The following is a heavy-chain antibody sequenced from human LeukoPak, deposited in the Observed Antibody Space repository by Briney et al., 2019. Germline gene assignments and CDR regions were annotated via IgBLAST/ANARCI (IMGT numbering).Heavy chain of an antibody. D-gene: IGHD5-12*01. J-gene: IGHJ5*02. CDR3: ARDAGNSGYGCDL. CDR1: GFTFSQYS. CDR2: LRYTGET. Sequence: GGSLRLSCAASGFTFSQYSINWVRQAPGKGLEWVSHLRYTGETFYADSVKGRFTISRNNVRNSLYLQMNSLRAEDTAMYYCARDAGNSGYGCDLWGQGTLVTVSS. V-gene: IGHV3-48*01.